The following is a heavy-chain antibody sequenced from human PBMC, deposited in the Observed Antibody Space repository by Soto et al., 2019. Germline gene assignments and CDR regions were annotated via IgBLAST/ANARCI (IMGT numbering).Heavy chain of an antibody. Sequence: EVQLVESGGGLVQPGASLRLSCAASGLTFRSYWMHWVRQAPGKGLVWVSRINTDGSVAMYVDSVKGRFTISRDNAKNTLDLHMNSLRAEDTAVYYCVRDMQLWRLDSWCQGTLVTVSS. CDR1: GLTFRSYW. D-gene: IGHD2-21*01. CDR3: VRDMQLWRLDS. V-gene: IGHV3-74*03. J-gene: IGHJ4*02. CDR2: INTDGSVA.